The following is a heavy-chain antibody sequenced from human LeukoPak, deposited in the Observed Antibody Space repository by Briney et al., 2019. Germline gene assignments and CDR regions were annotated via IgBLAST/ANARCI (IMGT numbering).Heavy chain of an antibody. D-gene: IGHD3-9*01. CDR3: ARISFDFLTGYKFDY. V-gene: IGHV4-59*12. Sequence: SETLSLTCTVHGGSISSYYWSWIRQPPGKGLEWIGYVSDSGSTYFNPSLKSRLSISLDTSKNQFSLRLSSVTAADTAMFYCARISFDFLTGYKFDYWGQGILVTVSS. CDR2: VSDSGST. J-gene: IGHJ4*02. CDR1: GGSISSYY.